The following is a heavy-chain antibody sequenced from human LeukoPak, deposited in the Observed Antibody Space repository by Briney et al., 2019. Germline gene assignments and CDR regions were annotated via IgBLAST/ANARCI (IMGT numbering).Heavy chain of an antibody. CDR2: ISAYNGNT. D-gene: IGHD3-22*01. Sequence: ASVKVSCKASGYTFTSYGISWVRQAPGQGLEWMGWISAYNGNTNYAQKLQGRVTMTTDTSTSTAYMELRSLRSDDTAVYCCARVANYYDSSGYSPFDYWGQGTLVTVSS. J-gene: IGHJ4*02. V-gene: IGHV1-18*01. CDR1: GYTFTSYG. CDR3: ARVANYYDSSGYSPFDY.